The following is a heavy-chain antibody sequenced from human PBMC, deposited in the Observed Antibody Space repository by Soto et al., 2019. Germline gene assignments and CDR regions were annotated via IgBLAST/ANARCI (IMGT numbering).Heavy chain of an antibody. CDR2: INHSGST. J-gene: IGHJ6*02. D-gene: IGHD5-18*01. CDR3: ARVDRGYSYGYRHYYYGMDV. CDR1: GGSFSGYY. Sequence: SATLYLTCAVYGGSFSGYYGSWIRQPPGKGLEWIGEINHSGSTNYNPSLKSRVTISVDTSKNQFSLKLSSVTAADTAVYYCARVDRGYSYGYRHYYYGMDVWGQGTTVTVSS. V-gene: IGHV4-34*01.